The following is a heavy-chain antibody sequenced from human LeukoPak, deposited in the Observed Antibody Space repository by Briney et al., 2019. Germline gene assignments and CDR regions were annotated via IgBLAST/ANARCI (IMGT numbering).Heavy chain of an antibody. J-gene: IGHJ4*01. CDR3: TTEVWAAADTGKQSFVDY. V-gene: IGHV3-15*01. Sequence: GGSLRLSCAASGFTFSNAWMSWVRQAPGEGLEWVGRIKSKADGGTADYAAPVKGRFTISRDDSKNTLYLQMNSLKTEDTAVYYCTTEVWAAADTGKQSFVDYWGQGTLVTVSS. CDR2: IKSKADGGTA. D-gene: IGHD6-13*01. CDR1: GFTFSNAW.